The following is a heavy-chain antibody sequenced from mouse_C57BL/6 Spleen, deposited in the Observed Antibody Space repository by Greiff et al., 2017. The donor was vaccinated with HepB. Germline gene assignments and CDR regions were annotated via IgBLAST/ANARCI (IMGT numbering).Heavy chain of an antibody. CDR3: ARGGGRGFAY. D-gene: IGHD3-3*01. J-gene: IGHJ3*01. CDR1: GFTFSSYA. V-gene: IGHV5-4*03. Sequence: EVMLVESGGGLVKLGGSLKLSCAASGFTFSSYAMSWVRQTPEKRLEWVATISDGGSYTYYPDNVKGRFTISRDNAKNNLYLHMSHLKSEDTAMYYCARGGGRGFAYWGQGTLVTVSA. CDR2: ISDGGSYT.